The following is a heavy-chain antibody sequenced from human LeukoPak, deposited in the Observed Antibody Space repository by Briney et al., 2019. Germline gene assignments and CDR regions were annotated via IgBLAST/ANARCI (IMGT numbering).Heavy chain of an antibody. V-gene: IGHV1-18*04. D-gene: IGHD6-19*01. CDR1: GYTSTSYG. CDR2: ISAYNGNT. Sequence: ASVKVSCKASGYTSTSYGISWVRQAPGQGLEWMGWISAYNGNTNYAQKLQGRVTMTTDTSTSTAYMELRSLRSDDTAVYYCARDGEHSSGWPLFDYWGQGTLVTVSS. CDR3: ARDGEHSSGWPLFDY. J-gene: IGHJ4*02.